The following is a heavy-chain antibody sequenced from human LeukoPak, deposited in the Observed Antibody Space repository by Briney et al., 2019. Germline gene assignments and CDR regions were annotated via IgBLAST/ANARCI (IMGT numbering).Heavy chain of an antibody. D-gene: IGHD3-22*01. Sequence: GASVKVSCKASGYTFTGYYIHWVRQAPGQGLEWMGRVNPNSGGTNYAQKFQGRVTMTRDTSISTAYIELSRLRSDGTAIYYCARAGDSSGYYQTFDYWGQGTLVTVSS. CDR1: GYTFTGYY. J-gene: IGHJ4*02. V-gene: IGHV1-2*06. CDR3: ARAGDSSGYYQTFDY. CDR2: VNPNSGGT.